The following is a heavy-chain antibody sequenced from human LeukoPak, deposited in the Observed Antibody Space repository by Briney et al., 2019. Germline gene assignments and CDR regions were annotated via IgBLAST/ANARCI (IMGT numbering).Heavy chain of an antibody. V-gene: IGHV7-4-1*02. J-gene: IGHJ4*02. D-gene: IGHD6-19*01. CDR2: IDTNTGNP. Sequence: ASVKVSCKASGYTFTSYAMNWVRQAPGQGLEWMGWIDTNTGNPTYAQGFTGRFVFSLDTSVGTAYLQISSLKAEDTAVYYCARDVSVAGTDSPDYWGQGTLVTVSS. CDR1: GYTFTSYA. CDR3: ARDVSVAGTDSPDY.